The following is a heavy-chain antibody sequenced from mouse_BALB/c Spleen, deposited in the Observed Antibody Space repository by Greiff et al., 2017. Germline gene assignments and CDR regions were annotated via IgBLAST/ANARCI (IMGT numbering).Heavy chain of an antibody. D-gene: IGHD2-1*01. Sequence: QVQLKQSGPGLVQPSQSLSITCTVSGFSLTSYGVHWVRQSPGKGLEWLGVIWSGGSTDYNAAFISRLSISKDNSKSQVFFKMNSLQANDTAIYYCARNLGNYGPWFAYWGQGTLVTVSA. V-gene: IGHV2-2*02. CDR2: IWSGGST. CDR1: GFSLTSYG. CDR3: ARNLGNYGPWFAY. J-gene: IGHJ3*01.